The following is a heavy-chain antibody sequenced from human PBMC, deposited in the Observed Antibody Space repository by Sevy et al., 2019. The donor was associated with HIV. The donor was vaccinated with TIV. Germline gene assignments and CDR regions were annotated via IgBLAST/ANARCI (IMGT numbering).Heavy chain of an antibody. J-gene: IGHJ6*02. V-gene: IGHV4-34*01. D-gene: IGHD2-2*01. CDR2: INHSGST. Sequence: SETLSLACAVYGGSFSGYYWRWIRQPPGKGLEWIGEINHSGSTNYNPSLKSRVIISVDTSKNQFSLKLSSVTAADTAVYYCARGYAIYYYYYGMDVWGQGTTVTVSS. CDR1: GGSFSGYY. CDR3: ARGYAIYYYYYGMDV.